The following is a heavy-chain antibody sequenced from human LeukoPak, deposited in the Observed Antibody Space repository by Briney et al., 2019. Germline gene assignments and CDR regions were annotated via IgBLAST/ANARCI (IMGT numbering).Heavy chain of an antibody. V-gene: IGHV3-23*01. CDR1: GFTFVTYA. J-gene: IGHJ5*02. D-gene: IGHD3-10*01. Sequence: PGGSLRLSCAASGFTFVTYAMSWVRQAPGKGLEWVGGISISSVDSYYADSVKGRFSISRDDSKSTLYLQMDRLTDEDTAVYYCAKDRELLFAHCWFVLWGQGTLVTVSS. CDR2: ISISSVDS. CDR3: AKDRELLFAHCWFVL.